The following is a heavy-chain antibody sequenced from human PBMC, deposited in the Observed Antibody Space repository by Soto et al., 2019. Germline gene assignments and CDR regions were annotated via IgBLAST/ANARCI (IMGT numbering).Heavy chain of an antibody. CDR1: GFSISNYW. CDR2: IKEDGSLK. Sequence: PGGSLRLSCAASGFSISNYWMTWVRQAPGKGPEWVANIKEDGSLKFYVDSVKGRFIISRDNAENSVYLEMSRLRAEDTAVYYCVRFFFTRHWHTAGEDYWGQGTLVTVSS. CDR3: VRFFFTRHWHTAGEDY. V-gene: IGHV3-7*01. J-gene: IGHJ4*02. D-gene: IGHD4-17*01.